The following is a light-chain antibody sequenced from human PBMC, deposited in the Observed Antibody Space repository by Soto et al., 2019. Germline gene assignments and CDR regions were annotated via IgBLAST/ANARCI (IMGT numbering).Light chain of an antibody. J-gene: IGKJ4*01. CDR2: DAS. V-gene: IGKV3-11*01. Sequence: EIVLTQSPATLSLSPGERATLSCRASQSISSYVAWYQQKPGQAPRLLIHDASNRATGIAARFSGSGSGTDFTLTISSLEPEDFAVYYCQQRSNWPPLTFGGGTKVDI. CDR1: QSISSY. CDR3: QQRSNWPPLT.